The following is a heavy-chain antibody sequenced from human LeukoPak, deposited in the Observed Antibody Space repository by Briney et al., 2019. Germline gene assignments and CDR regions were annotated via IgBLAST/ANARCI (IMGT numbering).Heavy chain of an antibody. V-gene: IGHV4-34*01. CDR1: GGSISSGGYY. D-gene: IGHD3-10*01. J-gene: IGHJ5*02. CDR2: INHSGST. CDR3: ARSRLLWFGELFSPSNWFDP. Sequence: PSETLSLTCSVSGGSISSGGYYWTWIRQPPGKGLEWIGEINHSGSTNYNPSLKSRVTISVDTSKNQFSLKLSSVTAADTAVYYCARSRLLWFGELFSPSNWFDPWGQGTLVTVSS.